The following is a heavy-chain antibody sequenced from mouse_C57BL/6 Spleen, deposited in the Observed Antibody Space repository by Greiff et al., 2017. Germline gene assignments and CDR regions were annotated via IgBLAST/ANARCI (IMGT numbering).Heavy chain of an antibody. V-gene: IGHV1-9*01. CDR1: GYTFTGYW. D-gene: IGHD2-2*01. Sequence: QVQLQQSGAELMKPGASVKLSCKATGYTFTGYWIEWVKQRPGHGLEWIGEILPGSGSTNYNEKFKGKATFTADTTSNTAYMQLSSLTTEDSAIYYCARYIWLRQGGYYYAMDYWGQGTSVTVSS. CDR3: ARYIWLRQGGYYYAMDY. CDR2: ILPGSGST. J-gene: IGHJ4*01.